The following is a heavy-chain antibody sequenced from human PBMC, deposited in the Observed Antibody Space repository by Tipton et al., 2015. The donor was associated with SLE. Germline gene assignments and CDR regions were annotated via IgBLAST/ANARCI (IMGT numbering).Heavy chain of an antibody. D-gene: IGHD6-13*01. V-gene: IGHV4-34*01. CDR3: ARGIAAFPHY. J-gene: IGHJ4*02. CDR1: GGSFSGYY. Sequence: TLSLTCAVYGGSFSGYYWSWIRQPPGKGLEWIGEINHSGSTNYNPSLKSRVTISVDTSKNQFSLKLSSVTAADTAVYYCARGIAAFPHYWGQGTLVTVSS. CDR2: INHSGST.